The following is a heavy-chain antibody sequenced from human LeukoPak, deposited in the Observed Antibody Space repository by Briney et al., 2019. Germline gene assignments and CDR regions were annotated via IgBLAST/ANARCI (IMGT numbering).Heavy chain of an antibody. CDR1: GFTFSSYE. D-gene: IGHD6-19*01. J-gene: IGHJ4*02. Sequence: GGSLRLSCAASGFTFSSYEMSWGRQAPGKGLEWLAYISTSGSSIDWADSVKGRFTIYRDNAKSSLYLQMNSLRVEDTAVYYCARSTYSSGWSQFDYWGQGTLVTVSS. V-gene: IGHV3-48*03. CDR3: ARSTYSSGWSQFDY. CDR2: ISTSGSSI.